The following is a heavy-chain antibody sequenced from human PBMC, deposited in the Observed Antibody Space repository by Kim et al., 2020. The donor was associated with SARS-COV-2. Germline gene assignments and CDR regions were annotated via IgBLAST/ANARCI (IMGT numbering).Heavy chain of an antibody. V-gene: IGHV4-34*01. CDR3: ARGAHDYGDYVLNY. Sequence: SETLSLTCAVYGGSFSGYYWSWIRQPPGKGLEWIGEINHSGSTNYNPSLKSRVTISVDTSKKQLFLKLSSVTAADTAVYYCARGAHDYGDYVLNYWGQGTLVTVSS. J-gene: IGHJ4*02. CDR1: GGSFSGYY. D-gene: IGHD4-17*01. CDR2: INHSGST.